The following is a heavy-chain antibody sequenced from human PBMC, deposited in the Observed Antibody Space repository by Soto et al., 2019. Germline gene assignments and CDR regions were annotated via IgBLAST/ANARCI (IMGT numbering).Heavy chain of an antibody. J-gene: IGHJ6*02. D-gene: IGHD5-12*01. CDR1: GVSISDYY. Sequence: SESLSLTCTISGVSISDYYWSWIRQAPGKGLEWIGYIDCRGSTNYNPSVKRRVLISIDTSRNQFSLKLKSVTPADTAAYYCKRDLDIGHRGYGNSNVWGQGKPVTVSS. V-gene: IGHV4-59*01. CDR3: KRDLDIGHRGYGNSNV. CDR2: IDCRGST.